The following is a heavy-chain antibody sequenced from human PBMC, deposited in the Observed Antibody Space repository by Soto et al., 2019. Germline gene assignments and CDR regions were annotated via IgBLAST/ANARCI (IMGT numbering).Heavy chain of an antibody. CDR2: ISYDGSNK. CDR3: ARDEQSWGDSSRYNWFDP. Sequence: GGSLRLSCAASGFTFSSYAMHWVRQAPGKGLEWVAVISYDGSNKYYADSVKGRFTISRDNSKNTLYLQMNSLRAEDTAVYYCARDEQSWGDSSRYNWFDPWGQGTLVTVSS. CDR1: GFTFSSYA. V-gene: IGHV3-30-3*01. J-gene: IGHJ5*02. D-gene: IGHD3-22*01.